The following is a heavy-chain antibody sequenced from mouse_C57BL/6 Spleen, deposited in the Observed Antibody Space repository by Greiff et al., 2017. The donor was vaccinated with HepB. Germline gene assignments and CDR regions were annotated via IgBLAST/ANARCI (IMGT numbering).Heavy chain of an antibody. D-gene: IGHD4-1*01. CDR2: IDPSDSYT. J-gene: IGHJ3*01. CDR3: ELGRGFAY. V-gene: IGHV1-50*01. Sequence: QVQLQQPGAELVKPGASVELSCKASGYTFTSYWMQWVKQRPGQGLEWIGEIDPSDSYTNYNQKFKGKATLTVDTSSSTAYMQLSSLTSEDSAVYYCELGRGFAYWGQGTLVTVSA. CDR1: GYTFTSYW.